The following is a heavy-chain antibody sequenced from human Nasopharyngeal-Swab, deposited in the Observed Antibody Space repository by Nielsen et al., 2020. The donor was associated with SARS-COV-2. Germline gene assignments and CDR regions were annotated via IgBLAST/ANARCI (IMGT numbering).Heavy chain of an antibody. CDR1: GGSFSGYY. D-gene: IGHD3-10*01. Sequence: SETLSLTCAVYGGSFSGYYWSWIRLAPGKGLEWIGEITHSGSTTYNPSLKSRVTMSVDPSKNQFSLKLSSVTAADTAVYYCARVLVSLTGDLDSWGQGTPVTVSS. V-gene: IGHV4-34*01. J-gene: IGHJ4*02. CDR2: ITHSGST. CDR3: ARVLVSLTGDLDS.